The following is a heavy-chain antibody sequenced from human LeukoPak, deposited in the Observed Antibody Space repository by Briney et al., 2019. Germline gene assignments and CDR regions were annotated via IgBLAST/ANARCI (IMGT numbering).Heavy chain of an antibody. J-gene: IGHJ6*03. CDR2: INHSGRT. D-gene: IGHD5-24*01. Sequence: PSETLSLTCAVYGGSFSGYYWSWIRQPPGKGLEWIGEINHSGRTNYNPSLKSRITISLDTSKNQFSLKLSSVTAADTAVYYCARLMRSGDGYNYDYYYYMDVWGKGTPVTVSS. CDR1: GGSFSGYY. CDR3: ARLMRSGDGYNYDYYYYMDV. V-gene: IGHV4-34*01.